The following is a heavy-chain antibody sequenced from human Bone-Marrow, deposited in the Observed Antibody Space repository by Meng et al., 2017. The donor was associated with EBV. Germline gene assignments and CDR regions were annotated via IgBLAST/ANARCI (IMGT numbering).Heavy chain of an antibody. CDR1: GGTVRSDS. CDR3: ASESGRGFTPDY. J-gene: IGHJ4*02. V-gene: IGHV1-69*01. D-gene: IGHD3-10*01. Sequence: GQVGQAGAGVKKPVSSVKVSCKTSGGTVRSDSISWVGQAPGQGLEWMGGLIPLSDAPHYAQKFQGRVTITADESTSTHYLDLSGLRAEDTAVYYCASESGRGFTPDYWGQGTLVTVPS. CDR2: LIPLSDAP.